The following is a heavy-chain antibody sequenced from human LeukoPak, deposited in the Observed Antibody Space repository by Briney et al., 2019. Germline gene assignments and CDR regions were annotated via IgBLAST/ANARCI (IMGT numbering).Heavy chain of an antibody. J-gene: IGHJ4*01. V-gene: IGHV3-7*01. CDR3: VRESYSRGDFN. Sequence: GGSLRLSCAASGFIFSTYWMTWVRQAPGKGLEWVATIKYDGNEKYYVDSVRGRFTISRDNAQNSLYLQMNSLTAEDTAVYYCVRESYSRGDFNWGHGTLVSVSS. D-gene: IGHD2-21*01. CDR2: IKYDGNEK. CDR1: GFIFSTYW.